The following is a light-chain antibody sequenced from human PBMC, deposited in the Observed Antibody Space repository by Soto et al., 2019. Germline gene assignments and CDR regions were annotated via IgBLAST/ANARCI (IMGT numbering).Light chain of an antibody. J-gene: IGKJ3*01. CDR1: QGISNY. CDR2: ATS. Sequence: DIQMTQSPSSLSASVGDRVTITCRASQGISNYLAWYRQKPGKVPNLLIYATSTLHSGVQSRFSGSGSGTDFTLSISSLQPEDVATYYCQKYESDPFTFGPGTKVDIK. CDR3: QKYESDPFT. V-gene: IGKV1-27*01.